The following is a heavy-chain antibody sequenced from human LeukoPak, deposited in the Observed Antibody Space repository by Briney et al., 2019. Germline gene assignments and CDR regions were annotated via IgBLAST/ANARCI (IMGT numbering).Heavy chain of an antibody. CDR1: GGSITSHY. J-gene: IGHJ4*02. CDR2: VLDSVRT. D-gene: IGHD5-18*01. Sequence: SETLSLTSTVSGGSITSHYWGWIRQPPGKGLEWIAYVLDSVRTKDNPSLQSRLTLSADTSKNQFSLRLSSVTAADTAVYYCATLKRGSIYGYFDFWGQGIKVTVSS. V-gene: IGHV4-59*11. CDR3: ATLKRGSIYGYFDF.